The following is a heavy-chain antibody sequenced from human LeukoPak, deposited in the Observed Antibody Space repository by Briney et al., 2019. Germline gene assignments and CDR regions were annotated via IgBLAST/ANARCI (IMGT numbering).Heavy chain of an antibody. CDR1: GYRFTSYW. D-gene: IGHD3-10*01. CDR3: GRRRVDSGSYYKVGGYYFDH. V-gene: IGHV5-51*01. CDR2: IFPGDSDS. Sequence: GESLKISCKVSGYRFTSYWIGWVRQMPGKGLEWMGIIFPGDSDSRYSPSFQGQVTISVDEAISTAYLQWSSLKASDTAMYYCGRRRVDSGSYYKVGGYYFDHWGKGTLVTVSS. J-gene: IGHJ4*02.